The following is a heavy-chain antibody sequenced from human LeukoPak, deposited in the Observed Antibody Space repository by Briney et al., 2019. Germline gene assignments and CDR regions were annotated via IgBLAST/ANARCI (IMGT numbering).Heavy chain of an antibody. Sequence: ASVTVSCKASGGAFSSYAISWVRQAPGQGLEWMGGVIPIFGTANYAQKFQGRVTITTDESTSTAYMELSSLRSEDTAVYYCAGSYKGYDYVWRSYRSRHFDYWGQGTLVTVSS. J-gene: IGHJ4*02. CDR1: GGAFSSYA. CDR3: AGSYKGYDYVWRSYRSRHFDY. V-gene: IGHV1-69*05. D-gene: IGHD3-16*02. CDR2: VIPIFGTA.